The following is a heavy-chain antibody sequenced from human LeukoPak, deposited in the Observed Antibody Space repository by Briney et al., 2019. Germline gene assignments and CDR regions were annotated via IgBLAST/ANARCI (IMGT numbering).Heavy chain of an antibody. J-gene: IGHJ4*02. CDR1: GFIFSSYT. CDR3: ARDTLASRTTDY. V-gene: IGHV3-21*01. D-gene: IGHD1-1*01. Sequence: GGSLRLSCAASGFIFSSYTINWVRQAPGKGPEWVSSISSSSSYIYYADSVKGRFTISRDNARNSLYLQMNSLRAEDSAVYYCARDTLASRTTDYWGQGTLVTVSS. CDR2: ISSSSSYI.